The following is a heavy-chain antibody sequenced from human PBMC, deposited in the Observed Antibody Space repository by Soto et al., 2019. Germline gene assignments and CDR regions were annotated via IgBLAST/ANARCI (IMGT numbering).Heavy chain of an antibody. CDR2: IYYSGST. Sequence: QLQLQESGPGLVKPSETLSLTCTFSGGSISSSRYYGGWIRQPPGKGLEWIGSIYYSGSTYYNPSLKGRVTLSVDTSKNQFSLKLSSVTAADTAVYYCDVYSSKYYFDYWGQGTLVTVSS. D-gene: IGHD6-13*01. CDR1: GGSISSSRYY. CDR3: DVYSSKYYFDY. V-gene: IGHV4-39*01. J-gene: IGHJ4*02.